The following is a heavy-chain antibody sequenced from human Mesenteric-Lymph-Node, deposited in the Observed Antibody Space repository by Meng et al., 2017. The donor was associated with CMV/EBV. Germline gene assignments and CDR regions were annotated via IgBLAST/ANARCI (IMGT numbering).Heavy chain of an antibody. CDR3: ARGSRASYYFDY. D-gene: IGHD2-2*01. V-gene: IGHV3-74*01. J-gene: IGHJ4*02. Sequence: GESLKISCAASGFTFINHWMHWVRQAPGKGLVWVSRIDSDGGRTIYADSVKGRFTISRDNAKNTLYLQMDTLRAEDTAVYYCARGSRASYYFDYWGQGTLVTVSS. CDR2: IDSDGGRT. CDR1: GFTFINHW.